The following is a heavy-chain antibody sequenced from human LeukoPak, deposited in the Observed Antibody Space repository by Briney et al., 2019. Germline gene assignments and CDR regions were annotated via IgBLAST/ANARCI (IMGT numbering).Heavy chain of an antibody. V-gene: IGHV1-69*13. CDR3: ARERYSGSRLAPFDY. D-gene: IGHD1-26*01. J-gene: IGHJ4*02. CDR1: GGTFSSYA. Sequence: SVKVSCKASGGTFSSYAISWVRQAPGQGLEWMGGIIPIFGTANYAQKFQGRVTITADESTSTAHMELSSLRSEDTAVYYCARERYSGSRLAPFDYWGQGTLVTVSS. CDR2: IIPIFGTA.